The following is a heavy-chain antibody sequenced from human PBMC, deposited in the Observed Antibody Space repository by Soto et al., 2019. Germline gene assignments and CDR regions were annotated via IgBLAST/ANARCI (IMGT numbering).Heavy chain of an antibody. J-gene: IGHJ6*02. CDR2: ISSSGSTI. CDR3: AGEPPIQLWLPYYYYYYGMDV. V-gene: IGHV3-48*03. Sequence: GGSLRLSCAASGFTFSSYEMNWVRQAPGKGLEWVSYISSSGSTIYYADSVKGRFTISRDNAKNSLYLQMNSLRAEDTAAYYCAGEPPIQLWLPYYYYYYGMDVWGQGTTVTVSS. D-gene: IGHD5-18*01. CDR1: GFTFSSYE.